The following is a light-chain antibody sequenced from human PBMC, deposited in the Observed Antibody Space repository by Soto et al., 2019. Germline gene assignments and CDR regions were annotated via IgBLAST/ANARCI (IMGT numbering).Light chain of an antibody. CDR1: QSIRSY. CDR2: DSS. CDR3: QQRSNSWT. Sequence: EIVLTQSPATLSLSPGERATLSCRASQSIRSYLAWYQQNPGQAPRLLIYDSSNRATGIPARFSGSGSGTDFTLTISSLEPEDFAVYYCQQRSNSWTFGQGAKVDIK. J-gene: IGKJ1*01. V-gene: IGKV3-11*01.